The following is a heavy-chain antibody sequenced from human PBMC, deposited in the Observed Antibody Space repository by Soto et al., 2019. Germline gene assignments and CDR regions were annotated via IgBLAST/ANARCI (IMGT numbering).Heavy chain of an antibody. CDR3: ARDQDSSSWPPIYYYYYYGMDV. CDR2: ISSSSSYI. D-gene: IGHD6-13*01. Sequence: GGSLRLSCAASGFTFSSYSMNWVRQAPGKGLEWVSSISSSSSYIYYADSVKGRFTISRDNAKNSLYLQMNSLRAEDTAVYYCARDQDSSSWPPIYYYYYYGMDVWGQGTTVTVSS. V-gene: IGHV3-21*01. J-gene: IGHJ6*02. CDR1: GFTFSSYS.